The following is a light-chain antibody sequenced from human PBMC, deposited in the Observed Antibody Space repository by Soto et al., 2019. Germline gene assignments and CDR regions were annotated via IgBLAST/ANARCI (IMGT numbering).Light chain of an antibody. CDR1: QSVRSSY. Sequence: EIVLTQSPGTLSLSPGERATLSCRASQSVRSSYLAWYQQKPGQAPRLLIFGASSRAIGIPDRFSGSGSGTDFTLTIGRLEPEDLAVYYCQQYSSSPWTFGQGTKVEIK. J-gene: IGKJ1*01. CDR3: QQYSSSPWT. CDR2: GAS. V-gene: IGKV3-20*01.